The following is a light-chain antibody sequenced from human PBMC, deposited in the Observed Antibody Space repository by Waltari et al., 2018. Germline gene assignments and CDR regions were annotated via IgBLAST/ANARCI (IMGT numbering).Light chain of an antibody. CDR1: SSDFGSYNL. Sequence: QSALTQPASVSGSPGQSITISCTGTSSDFGSYNLVSWYQQHPGKAPKLMIYEDNKRPSGVSNRFSGAKSGNTASLTISGLQAEDEADYYCCSYAGSAIWVFGGGTKLTVL. J-gene: IGLJ3*02. V-gene: IGLV2-23*01. CDR2: EDN. CDR3: CSYAGSAIWV.